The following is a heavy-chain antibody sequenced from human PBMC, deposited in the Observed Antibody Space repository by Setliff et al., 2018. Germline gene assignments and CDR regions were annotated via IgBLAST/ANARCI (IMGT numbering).Heavy chain of an antibody. CDR3: ARGGTTLTSYDY. J-gene: IGHJ4*02. V-gene: IGHV1-2*02. CDR2: ISPKSGVT. CDR1: GYIFNDFY. Sequence: ASVKVSCKASGYIFNDFYIHWVRQAPGQGLEWMGWISPKSGVTNYGQKFQGRVTMTRDTSISTVYMELSRLRSDDTAVYYCARGGTTLTSYDYWGQGTLVTVSS. D-gene: IGHD4-4*01.